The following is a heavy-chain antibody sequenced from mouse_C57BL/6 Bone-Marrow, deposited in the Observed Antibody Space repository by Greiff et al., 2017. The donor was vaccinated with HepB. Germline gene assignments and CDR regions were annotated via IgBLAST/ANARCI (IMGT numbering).Heavy chain of an antibody. CDR3: ARRPKRRPYDCMDD. CDR2: IIPYNGGT. J-gene: IGHJ4*01. Sequence: EVQLKESGPVLVKPGASVKMSCKASGYTFTDYYMNWVKQSHGKSLEWIGVIIPYNGGTSYNQKFKGKATLTVDKSYSTAYMALNSLTSEDSAVYYCARRPKRRPYDCMDDWGQGTSVTVSS. CDR1: GYTFTDYY. D-gene: IGHD2-4*01. V-gene: IGHV1-19*01.